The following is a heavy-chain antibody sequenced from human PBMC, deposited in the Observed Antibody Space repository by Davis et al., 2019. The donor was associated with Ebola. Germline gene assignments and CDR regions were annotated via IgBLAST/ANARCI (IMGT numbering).Heavy chain of an antibody. D-gene: IGHD3-10*01. V-gene: IGHV3-7*01. CDR1: GFTFSSYW. J-gene: IGHJ5*02. CDR2: IKQDGSEK. CDR3: ARHGEVQGVIITNWFDP. Sequence: GGSLRLSCAASGFTFSSYWMSWVRQAPGKGLEWVANIKQDGSEKYYVDSVKGRFTISRDNAKNSLYLQMNSLRAEDTAVYYCARHGEVQGVIITNWFDPWGQGTLVTVSS.